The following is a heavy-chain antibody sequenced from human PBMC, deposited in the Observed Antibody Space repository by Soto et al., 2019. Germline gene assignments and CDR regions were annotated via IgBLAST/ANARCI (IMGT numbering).Heavy chain of an antibody. V-gene: IGHV3-74*01. D-gene: IGHD6-25*01. Sequence: LVWVSRINSDGSNTSYADSVKARFTISRDNSKNTLYLQMNSLRAEDTALYYCAKTATRTLREVFAHWGQGTLVLVSS. J-gene: IGHJ4*02. CDR3: AKTATRTLREVFAH. CDR2: INSDGSNT.